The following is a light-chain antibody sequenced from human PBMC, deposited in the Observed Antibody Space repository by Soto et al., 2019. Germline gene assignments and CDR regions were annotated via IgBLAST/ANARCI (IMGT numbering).Light chain of an antibody. CDR3: QTFNTAPLT. CDR1: QDISVY. Sequence: DIQMTQSPSSLSASVGDRVTITCRASQDISVYLAWYQQKPGKVPKLLIYSASTLQSGVPSRFSGSGSGTDFTLTISSLQPEDVATYFCQTFNTAPLTFGQGTRLAIK. V-gene: IGKV1-27*01. J-gene: IGKJ5*01. CDR2: SAS.